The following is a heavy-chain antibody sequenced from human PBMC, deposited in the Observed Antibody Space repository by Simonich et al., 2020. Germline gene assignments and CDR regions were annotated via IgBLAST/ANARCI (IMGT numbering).Heavy chain of an antibody. CDR1: GYPFTSYG. Sequence: QVQLVQSGAEVKKPGASVQVSCKASGYPFTSYGISWVRQAPGQEIEWMGWISAYNGNTNLAQKLQGRVTMTTDTSTSTAYMEQRSLSSDDSAVYYCARTHRWYFDYWGQGTLVTVSS. J-gene: IGHJ4*02. D-gene: IGHD2-15*01. CDR2: ISAYNGNT. V-gene: IGHV1-18*01. CDR3: ARTHRWYFDY.